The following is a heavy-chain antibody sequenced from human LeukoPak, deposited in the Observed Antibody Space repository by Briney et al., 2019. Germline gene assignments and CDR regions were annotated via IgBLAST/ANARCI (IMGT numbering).Heavy chain of an antibody. V-gene: IGHV4-59*11. CDR2: FYYSGST. Sequence: SETLSLTCTVFGDSINSHYWSWIRQPPGKGLEWIGYFYYSGSTNYNPSLKSRVTISVDTSKSQFSLKLSSVTAADTAVYYCARDPATVVTGGAFDIWSQGTMVTVSS. CDR1: GDSINSHY. J-gene: IGHJ3*02. CDR3: ARDPATVVTGGAFDI. D-gene: IGHD4-23*01.